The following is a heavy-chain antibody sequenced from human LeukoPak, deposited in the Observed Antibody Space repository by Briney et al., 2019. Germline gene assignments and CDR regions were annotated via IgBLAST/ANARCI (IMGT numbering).Heavy chain of an antibody. Sequence: GGSLRLSCAASGFTFSSYGMHWVRQAPGKGLEWVAFIRYDGSNKYYADSVKGRFTISRDNSKNTLYLQMNSLRAEDTAVYYCARSRRFRDSGMDYWGQGTLVTVSS. V-gene: IGHV3-30*02. CDR3: ARSRRFRDSGMDY. D-gene: IGHD6-25*01. J-gene: IGHJ4*02. CDR1: GFTFSSYG. CDR2: IRYDGSNK.